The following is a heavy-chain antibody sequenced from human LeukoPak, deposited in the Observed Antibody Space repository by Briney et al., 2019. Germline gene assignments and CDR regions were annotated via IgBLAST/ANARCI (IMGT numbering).Heavy chain of an antibody. CDR1: GGSLSSSSYY. D-gene: IGHD3-3*01. CDR2: IYYSGST. V-gene: IGHV4-39*01. CDR3: ARLGNYDFWSGYFNWFDP. Sequence: PSETLSLTCTVSGGSLSSSSYYWGWIRQPPGKGLEWIGSIYYSGSTYYNPSLKSRVTISVDTSKNQFSLKLSSVTAADTAVYYCARLGNYDFWSGYFNWFDPWGQGTLVTVSS. J-gene: IGHJ5*02.